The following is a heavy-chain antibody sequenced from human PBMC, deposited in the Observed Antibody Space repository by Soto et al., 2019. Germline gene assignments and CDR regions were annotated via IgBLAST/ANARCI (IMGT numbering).Heavy chain of an antibody. J-gene: IGHJ4*02. V-gene: IGHV4-59*11. CDR3: ARGESYSDY. Sequence: SETLSLTCTVSGGAISSHYWSWLRQPPGKGLEWIGYIYYSGSTNYNPSLKSQVTISVDTSKNQFSLKLSSVTAADTAVYYCARGESYSDYWGQGTLVTVSS. CDR2: IYYSGST. CDR1: GGAISSHY.